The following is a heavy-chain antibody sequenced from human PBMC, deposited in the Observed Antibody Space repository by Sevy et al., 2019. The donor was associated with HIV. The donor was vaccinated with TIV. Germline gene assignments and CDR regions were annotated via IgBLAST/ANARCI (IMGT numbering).Heavy chain of an antibody. Sequence: GGSLRLSCEASGFTFSSYEMNWVRQAPGKALEWVSYISSSGSTISYADSVKGRFTISRDNAKNSVSLQMNSLRAEDTAVYYCATSGGVTDYGLDVWGQGTTVTVSS. J-gene: IGHJ6*02. D-gene: IGHD3-16*01. CDR2: ISSSGSTI. V-gene: IGHV3-48*03. CDR3: ATSGGVTDYGLDV. CDR1: GFTFSSYE.